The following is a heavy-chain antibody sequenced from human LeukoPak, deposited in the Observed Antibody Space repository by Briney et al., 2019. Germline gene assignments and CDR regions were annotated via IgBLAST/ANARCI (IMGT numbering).Heavy chain of an antibody. CDR1: GGSFSGYY. CDR2: INHSGST. Sequence: PSETLSLTCAVYGGSFSGYYWSWIRQPPGKGLEWIGEINHSGSTNYNPSLKSRVTISVDTSKNQFSLKLSSVTAADTAVYYCATFVRGEKYNWFDPWGQGTLVTVSS. V-gene: IGHV4-34*01. CDR3: ATFVRGEKYNWFDP. J-gene: IGHJ5*02. D-gene: IGHD3-10*02.